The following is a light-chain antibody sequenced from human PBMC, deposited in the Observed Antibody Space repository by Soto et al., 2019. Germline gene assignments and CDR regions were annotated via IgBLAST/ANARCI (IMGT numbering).Light chain of an antibody. CDR3: QHYVTWPLS. V-gene: IGKV3-15*01. J-gene: IGKJ4*01. CDR2: DTS. CDR1: RGIGST. Sequence: EVVMTQSPATLSVSPGERATLSCRASRGIGSTLAWYQQKPGQTPRLLIYDTSTRATGVPGRFIGSRSGTEFTLTITSLQSEDFAMYYCQHYVTWPLSFGGGTRVENK.